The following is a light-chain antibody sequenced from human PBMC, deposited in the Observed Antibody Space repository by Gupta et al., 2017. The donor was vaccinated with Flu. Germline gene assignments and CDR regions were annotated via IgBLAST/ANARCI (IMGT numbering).Light chain of an antibody. J-gene: IGLJ2*01. Sequence: QSALTKPASVSGSPGQSIAISCTGTSSDVGAYDYVSWYQQHPGQAPELMIFEVSRRPSGISDRFSGSKSGNTASLTITGLLAEDEAYYYCSSYRKTNTVVVFGGGTKVTVL. CDR1: SSDVGAYDY. V-gene: IGLV2-14*01. CDR3: SSYRKTNTVVV. CDR2: EVS.